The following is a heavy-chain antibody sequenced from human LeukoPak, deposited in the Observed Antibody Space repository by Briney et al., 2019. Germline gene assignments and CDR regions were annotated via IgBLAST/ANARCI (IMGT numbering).Heavy chain of an antibody. Sequence: GASVKVSCKASGYTFTSYDINWVRQATGQGLEWMGWMNPNSGNTGYAQKFQGRVTMTRNTSISTAYTELSSLRSEGTAVYYCARFPGLLWFGELLDAFDIWGQGTMVTVSS. D-gene: IGHD3-10*01. V-gene: IGHV1-8*01. CDR2: MNPNSGNT. J-gene: IGHJ3*02. CDR1: GYTFTSYD. CDR3: ARFPGLLWFGELLDAFDI.